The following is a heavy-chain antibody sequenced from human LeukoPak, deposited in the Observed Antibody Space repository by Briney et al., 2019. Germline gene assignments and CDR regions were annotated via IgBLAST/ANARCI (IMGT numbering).Heavy chain of an antibody. Sequence: GASVKVSCKASGYTFTSYAMNWVRQAPGQGLEWMGWINTNTGNPTYAQGFTGRFVFSLDTSVSTAYLQISSLKADDTAVYYCAREHSGYDPRGPPSNYMDVWGKGTTVTVSS. V-gene: IGHV7-4-1*02. J-gene: IGHJ6*03. CDR2: INTNTGNP. D-gene: IGHD5-12*01. CDR1: GYTFTSYA. CDR3: AREHSGYDPRGPPSNYMDV.